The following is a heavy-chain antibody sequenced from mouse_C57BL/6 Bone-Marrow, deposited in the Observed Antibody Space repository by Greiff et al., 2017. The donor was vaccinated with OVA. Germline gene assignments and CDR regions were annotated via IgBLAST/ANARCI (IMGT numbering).Heavy chain of an antibody. CDR3: ATTVVAGDYFDY. Sequence: QVQLQQPGAELVRPGTSVKLSCKASGYTFTSYWMHWVKQRPGQGLEWIGVIDPSDSYTNYNQKFKGKATLTVDTSSSTAYMQLSSLTSEDSAVYYCATTVVAGDYFDYWGQGTTLTVSS. V-gene: IGHV1-59*01. J-gene: IGHJ2*01. CDR2: IDPSDSYT. D-gene: IGHD1-1*01. CDR1: GYTFTSYW.